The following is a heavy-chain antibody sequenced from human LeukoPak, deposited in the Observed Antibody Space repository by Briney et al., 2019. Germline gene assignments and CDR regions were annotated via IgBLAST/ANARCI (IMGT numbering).Heavy chain of an antibody. Sequence: KPSETLSLTCTVSGGSISSGSYYWSWIRQPAGKGLEWIGRIYTSGSTNYNPSLKSRVTISIDTSKNQFSLKLSSVTAADTAVYYCARDLSGGTWSGFSTYYYYYMDVWGKGTTVTVSS. D-gene: IGHD3-3*01. CDR2: IYTSGST. J-gene: IGHJ6*03. CDR1: GGSISSGSYY. CDR3: ARDLSGGTWSGFSTYYYYYMDV. V-gene: IGHV4-61*02.